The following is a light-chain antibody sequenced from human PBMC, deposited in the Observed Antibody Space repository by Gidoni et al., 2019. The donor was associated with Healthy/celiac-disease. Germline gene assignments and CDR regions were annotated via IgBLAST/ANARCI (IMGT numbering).Light chain of an antibody. CDR3: QSYDSSNHVV. CDR2: ADN. Sequence: NFMLTQPHSVSESPGTTVTISCTRSSGSIASNYVQWYQQRPGSSPTTVIYADNQRPSGVPDRFSGSIDSSSNSASLTISGLKTEDEADYYCQSYDSSNHVVFGGGTKLTVL. CDR1: SGSIASNY. V-gene: IGLV6-57*01. J-gene: IGLJ2*01.